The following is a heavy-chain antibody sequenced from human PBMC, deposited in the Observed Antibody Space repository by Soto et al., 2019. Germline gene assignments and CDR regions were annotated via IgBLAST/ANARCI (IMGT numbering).Heavy chain of an antibody. Sequence: QVQLVQSGAEVKKPGSSVKVSCKASGGTFSSYTISWVRQAPGQGLEWMGRIIPILGIANYAQKFQGRVTITADQSSSTAYMELSSLRSQDTAVYYCARSRVVVPGVVFATLKPWGQGTLVTVSS. J-gene: IGHJ4*02. CDR1: GGTFSSYT. V-gene: IGHV1-69*02. D-gene: IGHD2-15*01. CDR2: IIPILGIA. CDR3: ARSRVVVPGVVFATLKP.